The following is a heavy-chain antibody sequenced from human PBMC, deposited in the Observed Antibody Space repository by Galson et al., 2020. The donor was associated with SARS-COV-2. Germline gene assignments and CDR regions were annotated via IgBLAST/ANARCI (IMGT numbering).Heavy chain of an antibody. J-gene: IGHJ3*02. CDR1: GFTFSRYG. V-gene: IGHV3-30*01. D-gene: IGHD2-21*02. CDR2: ISYDGNNK. CDR3: ARTHIVVVTAYHAFDI. Sequence: GESLKISCVASGFTFSRYGLHWVRQAPGKGLEWVAVISYDGNNKYYADSVKGRVTISRDNSKNTLYLQLNSLKIDDTAVYYCARTHIVVVTAYHAFDIGGQGTMVTVSS.